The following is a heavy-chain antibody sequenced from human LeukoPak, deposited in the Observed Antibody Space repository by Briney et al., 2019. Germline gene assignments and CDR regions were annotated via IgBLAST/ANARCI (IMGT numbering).Heavy chain of an antibody. J-gene: IGHJ5*02. D-gene: IGHD2-8*01. V-gene: IGHV4-59*01. CDR1: GCSISSYY. CDR2: IYYSGST. Sequence: SETLSLTCTVSGCSISSYYWSWIRQPPGKGLEWIGYIYYSGSTNYNPSLKSRVTISVDTSKNQFSLKLSSVTAADTAVYYCAKSGSCTNGVCYTPNWFDPWGQGTLVTVSS. CDR3: AKSGSCTNGVCYTPNWFDP.